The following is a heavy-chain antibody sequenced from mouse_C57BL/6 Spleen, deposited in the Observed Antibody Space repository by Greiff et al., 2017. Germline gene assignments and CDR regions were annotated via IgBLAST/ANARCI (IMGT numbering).Heavy chain of an antibody. CDR2: IDPSASYT. J-gene: IGHJ3*01. CDR3: ARGGGSSYTWFAY. Sequence: VQLQQPGAELVRPGTSVKLSCKASGYTFTSYWMHWVKQRPGQGLEWIGVIDPSASYTNYNQKFKGKATLTVDTSSSTAYMQLSSLTSEDSAVYYGARGGGSSYTWFAYWGQGTLVTVSA. V-gene: IGHV1-59*01. D-gene: IGHD1-1*01. CDR1: GYTFTSYW.